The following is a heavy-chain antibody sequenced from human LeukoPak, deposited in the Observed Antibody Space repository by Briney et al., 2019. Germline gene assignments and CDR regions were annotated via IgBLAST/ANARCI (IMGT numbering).Heavy chain of an antibody. V-gene: IGHV3-48*01. J-gene: IGHJ5*02. D-gene: IGHD3-9*01. CDR2: ISSSSTI. CDR1: GFTFSSYS. CDR3: ARALRYFDWLSTSPEYNWFDP. Sequence: PGGSLRLSCAASGFTFSSYSMNWVRQAPGKGLEWVSYISSSSTIYYADSVKGRFTISRDNAKNSLYLQMNSLRAEDTAVYYRARALRYFDWLSTSPEYNWFDPWGQGTLVTVSS.